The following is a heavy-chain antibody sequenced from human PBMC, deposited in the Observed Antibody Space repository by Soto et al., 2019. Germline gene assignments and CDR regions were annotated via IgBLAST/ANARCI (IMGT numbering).Heavy chain of an antibody. V-gene: IGHV3-23*01. D-gene: IGHD2-8*01. CDR1: GFTFGSYF. J-gene: IGHJ6*02. Sequence: EVQLLESGGGLVQPGGSLRLSCAASGFTFGSYFMRWVRQTPGQGLEWVSTVSDGGSTYYADSVKGRFTVSRDNSKNMVYLQMNSLRAEDTAVYYCAKGRVKNYQYDMDVWGRGTTVTVSS. CDR3: AKGRVKNYQYDMDV. CDR2: VSDGGST.